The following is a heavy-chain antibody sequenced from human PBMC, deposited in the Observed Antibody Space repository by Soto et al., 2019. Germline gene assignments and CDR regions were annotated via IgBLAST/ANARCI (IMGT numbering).Heavy chain of an antibody. CDR1: GFTFSSYA. CDR3: AKDSAYYDSSGYYP. CDR2: ISGSGGST. V-gene: IGHV3-23*01. D-gene: IGHD3-22*01. Sequence: PGGSLRLSCAASGFTFSSYATSWVRQAPGKGLEWVSAISGSGGSTYYADSVKGRFTISRDNSKNTLYLQMNSLRAEDTAVYYCAKDSAYYDSSGYYPWGQGTLVTVSS. J-gene: IGHJ5*02.